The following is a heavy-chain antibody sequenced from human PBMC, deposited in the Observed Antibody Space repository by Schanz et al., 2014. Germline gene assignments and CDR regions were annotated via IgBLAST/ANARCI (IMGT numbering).Heavy chain of an antibody. CDR1: GITFSSHS. CDR3: VRVSFADPRLYRGMDRDIDY. Sequence: EVQLLESGGGLVQPGGSLRLSCAASGITFSSHSFNWVRQAPGKGLEWISYITYNGGTIYYADSVTGRFTISRDNAKNTLYLQMNTLRAEDTAVYYCVRVSFADPRLYRGMDRDIDYWGQGTLVTVSS. CDR2: ITYNGGTI. D-gene: IGHD5-18*01. V-gene: IGHV3-48*04. J-gene: IGHJ4*02.